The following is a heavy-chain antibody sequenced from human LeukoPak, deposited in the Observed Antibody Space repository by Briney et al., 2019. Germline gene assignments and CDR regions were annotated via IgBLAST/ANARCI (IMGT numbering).Heavy chain of an antibody. V-gene: IGHV3-21*01. CDR3: ATEGVPGAFDI. J-gene: IGHJ3*02. D-gene: IGHD1-1*01. Sequence: GGSLRLSCSASGFTFSSYSMNWVRQAPGKGLEWVSSISSSSSYIYYADSVKGRFTISRDNAKNSLYLQMNSLRAEDTAVYYCATEGVPGAFDIWGQGTMVTVSS. CDR1: GFTFSSYS. CDR2: ISSSSSYI.